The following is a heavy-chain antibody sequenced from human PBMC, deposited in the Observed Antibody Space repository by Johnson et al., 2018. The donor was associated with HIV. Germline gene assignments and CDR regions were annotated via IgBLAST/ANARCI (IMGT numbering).Heavy chain of an antibody. D-gene: IGHD3-22*01. CDR2: ISYDGSNK. J-gene: IGHJ3*02. CDR3: AKAREYDSTGHDAFDI. Sequence: QVLLVESGGGLVQPGGSLRLSCAASGFTFSSYAMHWVRQAPGKGLEWVAVISYDGSNKYYADSVKGRFTISRDNSKNTLYLQMNSLRAEDTAVYYCAKAREYDSTGHDAFDIWGQGTMVTVSS. V-gene: IGHV3-30*04. CDR1: GFTFSSYA.